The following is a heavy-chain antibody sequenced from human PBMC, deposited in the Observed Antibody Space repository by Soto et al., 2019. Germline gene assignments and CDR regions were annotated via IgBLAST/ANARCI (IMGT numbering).Heavy chain of an antibody. J-gene: IGHJ4*02. V-gene: IGHV4-30-4*01. CDR2: IFYTGST. CDR3: ARVKARGRRHDY. D-gene: IGHD1-1*01. CDR1: GGSISSGDYY. Sequence: SETLSLTCTVSGGSISSGDYYWSWIRQPPGKGLEWVGYIFYTGSTYYNPSLKTRVTISVDTSKNHFSLKLTSVTAADTAVYYCARVKARGRRHDYWGQGTLVTVSS.